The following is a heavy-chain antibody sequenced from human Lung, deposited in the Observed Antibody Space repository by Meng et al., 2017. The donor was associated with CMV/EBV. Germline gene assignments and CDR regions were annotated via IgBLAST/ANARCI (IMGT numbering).Heavy chain of an antibody. V-gene: IGHV4-39*07. Sequence: QLQLQESGPGLVKPSETLSLICTVSGGSISTSGSYWGWVRRPPGKGLEWIGGVHSSGSTFYIPSLKSRLTISLDTSKNQFSLRLSSVTAADTALYYCARDTGNFQIDYWGQGTRVTGYS. CDR1: GGSISTSGSY. CDR2: VHSSGST. J-gene: IGHJ4*02. D-gene: IGHD1-7*01. CDR3: ARDTGNFQIDY.